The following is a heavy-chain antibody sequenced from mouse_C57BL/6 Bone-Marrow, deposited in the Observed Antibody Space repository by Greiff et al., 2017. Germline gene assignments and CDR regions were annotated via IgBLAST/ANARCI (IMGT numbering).Heavy chain of an antibody. CDR3: ARRELRYWYFDV. J-gene: IGHJ1*03. V-gene: IGHV1-69*01. CDR1: GYTFPSYW. D-gene: IGHD1-1*01. CDR2: IDPSDSYT. Sequence: QVQLQQPGAELVMPGASVKLSCKASGYTFPSYWMPWVKQRPGQGLEWIGEIDPSDSYTNSNQKFKGKSTLTVDKSSSTAYMQLSSLTSEDSAVYYCARRELRYWYFDVWGTGTTVTVSS.